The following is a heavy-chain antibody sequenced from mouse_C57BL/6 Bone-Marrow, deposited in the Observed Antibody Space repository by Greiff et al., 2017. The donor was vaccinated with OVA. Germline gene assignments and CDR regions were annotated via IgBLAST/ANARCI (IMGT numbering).Heavy chain of an antibody. Sequence: QVQLQQPGAELVKPGASVKMSCKASGYTFTSYWITWVKQRPGQGLEWIGDIYPGSGSTTYNEKFKNKATLTVDTSSSTAYMQLSSLTSEDSAVYYCARKAYGSSYFDYWGQGTTLTVSS. CDR1: GYTFTSYW. D-gene: IGHD1-1*01. J-gene: IGHJ2*01. CDR3: ARKAYGSSYFDY. CDR2: IYPGSGST. V-gene: IGHV1-55*01.